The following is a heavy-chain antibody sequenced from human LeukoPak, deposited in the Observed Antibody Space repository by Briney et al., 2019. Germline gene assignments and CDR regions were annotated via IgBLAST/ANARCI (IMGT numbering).Heavy chain of an antibody. V-gene: IGHV4-59*01. CDR3: ARNSGEMATINDAFDI. CDR2: IYYSGST. Sequence: PSETLSLTCAVYGGSFSGYYWSWIRQPPGKGLEWIGYIYYSGSTNYNPSLKSRVTISVDTSKNQFSLKLSSVTAADTAVYYCARNSGEMATINDAFDIWGQGTMVTVSS. CDR1: GGSFSGYY. D-gene: IGHD5-24*01. J-gene: IGHJ3*02.